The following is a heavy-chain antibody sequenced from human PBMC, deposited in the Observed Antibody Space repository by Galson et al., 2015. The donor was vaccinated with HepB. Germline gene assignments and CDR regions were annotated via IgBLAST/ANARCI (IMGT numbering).Heavy chain of an antibody. Sequence: SQRLSCAASGFRLSSYSMNWVRQAPGKGLEWVSSIHSSGFYKYYAGSVRGRFTISRDNARNSLYLQMSSLRVEDTAVYYCARENGRQLPLDYWGQGTLVTVSS. CDR1: GFRLSSYS. CDR3: ARENGRQLPLDY. V-gene: IGHV3-21*01. J-gene: IGHJ4*02. CDR2: IHSSGFYK. D-gene: IGHD2-2*01.